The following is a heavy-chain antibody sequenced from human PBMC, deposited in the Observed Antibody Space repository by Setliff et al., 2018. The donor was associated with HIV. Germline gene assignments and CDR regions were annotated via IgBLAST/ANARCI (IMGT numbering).Heavy chain of an antibody. Sequence: SETLSLTCAVSGYSISSGYYWGWIRQPPGKGLEWIGSIYHSGRTYYNPSLSSRVTISVDTSKNQFSLKLSSATAADTAVYYCARDGPLEGSYRYYYYYMDVWGKGTTVTVSS. D-gene: IGHD3-10*01. CDR1: GYSISSGYY. CDR2: IYHSGRT. J-gene: IGHJ6*03. CDR3: ARDGPLEGSYRYYYYYMDV. V-gene: IGHV4-38-2*02.